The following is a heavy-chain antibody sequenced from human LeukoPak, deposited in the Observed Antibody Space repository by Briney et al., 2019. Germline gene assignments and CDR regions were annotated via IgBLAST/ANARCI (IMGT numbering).Heavy chain of an antibody. CDR2: TTASGRTT. J-gene: IGHJ4*02. V-gene: IGHV3-21*01. Sequence: GGSLRLSCAASGFSFNNYAMAWVRQAPGKGLDWVSVTTASGRTTYYADSVKGRFTISRDNAKNSPYLQMNSLRAEDTAVYYCARGESKRFLEWLFFDYWGQGTLVTVSS. CDR3: ARGESKRFLEWLFFDY. D-gene: IGHD3-3*01. CDR1: GFSFNNYA.